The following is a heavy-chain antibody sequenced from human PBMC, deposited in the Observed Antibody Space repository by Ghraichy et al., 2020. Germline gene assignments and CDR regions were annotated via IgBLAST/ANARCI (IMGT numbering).Heavy chain of an antibody. Sequence: GGSLRLSCVASGFTFSSTAVRWVRQAPGRGLQWVSAIGGSGGTTYYADSVKGRFTISRDNSKNTLYLQMNSLRAEDTAVYYCAKNKGSGWMYYFDYWGQGTLVTVSS. D-gene: IGHD6-19*01. CDR1: GFTFSSTA. V-gene: IGHV3-23*01. CDR2: IGGSGGTT. J-gene: IGHJ4*02. CDR3: AKNKGSGWMYYFDY.